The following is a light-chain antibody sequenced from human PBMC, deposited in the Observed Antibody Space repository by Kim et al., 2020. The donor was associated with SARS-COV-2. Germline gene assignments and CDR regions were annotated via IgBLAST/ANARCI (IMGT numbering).Light chain of an antibody. Sequence: SFTISCTGTSSDVGSYNLVSWYQQHPGKAPKLMIYEVSKRPSGVSNRFSGSKSGNTASLTISGLQAEDEADYYCCSYAGSSTSVVFGGGTQLTVL. CDR3: CSYAGSSTSVV. CDR1: SSDVGSYNL. CDR2: EVS. V-gene: IGLV2-23*02. J-gene: IGLJ2*01.